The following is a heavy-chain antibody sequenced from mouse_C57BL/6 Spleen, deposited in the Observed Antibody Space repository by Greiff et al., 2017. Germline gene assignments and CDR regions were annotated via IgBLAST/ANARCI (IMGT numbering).Heavy chain of an antibody. CDR2: INPSSGYT. J-gene: IGHJ4*01. CDR1: GYTFTSYT. V-gene: IGHV1-4*01. CDR3: AYDYDEYYAMDY. Sequence: QVHVKQSGAELARPGASVKMSCKASGYTFTSYTMHWVKQRPGQGLEWIGYINPSSGYTKYNQKFKDKATLTADKSSSTAYMQLSSLTSEDSAVYYCAYDYDEYYAMDYWGQGTSVTVSS. D-gene: IGHD2-4*01.